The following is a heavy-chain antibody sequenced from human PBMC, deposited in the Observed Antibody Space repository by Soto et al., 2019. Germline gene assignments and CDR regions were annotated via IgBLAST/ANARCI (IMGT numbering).Heavy chain of an antibody. V-gene: IGHV1-8*01. CDR1: GYTFTSYD. CDR3: ARGSRAGSGSYHSYYYYGMDV. D-gene: IGHD1-26*01. Sequence: ASVKVSCKASGYTFTSYDINWVRQATGQGLEWMGWMNPNSGNTGYAQKFQGRVTMTRNTSISTAYMELSSLRSEDTAVYYCARGSRAGSGSYHSYYYYGMDVWGQGTTVTVSS. CDR2: MNPNSGNT. J-gene: IGHJ6*02.